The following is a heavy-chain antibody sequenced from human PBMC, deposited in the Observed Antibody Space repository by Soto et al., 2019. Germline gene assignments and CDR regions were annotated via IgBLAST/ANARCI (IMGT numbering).Heavy chain of an antibody. CDR3: ARILLMGLLDSRGYGVARDDYDI. CDR2: ISGSGSSI. J-gene: IGHJ3*02. Sequence: QMQLVESGGGLVKPGGSLRLSCAASGFTLSDYYRSWIRQAPGKGREWVSNISGSGSSIHYADSEKGRFTIPRDNSKNSLYLQMNCLGADDTAVSYCARILLMGLLDSRGYGVARDDYDIWGHGTMVRISS. D-gene: IGHD3-22*01. CDR1: GFTLSDYY. V-gene: IGHV3-11*01.